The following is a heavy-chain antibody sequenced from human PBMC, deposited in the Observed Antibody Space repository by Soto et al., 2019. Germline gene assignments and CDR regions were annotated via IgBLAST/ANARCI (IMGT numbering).Heavy chain of an antibody. J-gene: IGHJ4*02. V-gene: IGHV4-4*02. CDR1: GGSISSSNW. D-gene: IGHD3-9*01. Sequence: QVQLQESGPGLVKPSGTLSLTCVVSGGSISSSNWWSWVRQPPGKGLEWIGEIYHSGRTNYNPSLKSRVTISLDKSKIQFSLKLSSVTAADTAVYYCARLRTYDLMTAPDYWGQGTLVTVSS. CDR2: IYHSGRT. CDR3: ARLRTYDLMTAPDY.